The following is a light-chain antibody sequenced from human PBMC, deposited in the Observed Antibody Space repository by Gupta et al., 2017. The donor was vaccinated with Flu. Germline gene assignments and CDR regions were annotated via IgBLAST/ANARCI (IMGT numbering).Light chain of an antibody. J-gene: IGKJ1*01. Sequence: DLQMTQSPSTLSASVGDRVSITCRASQSVSSWLAWFQLKPGKAPKLLIYKASSLESGVPSRFSGSGSGTEFTLTISSLQPDDFATYYCQQYNSYSWTFGRGTKVEIK. V-gene: IGKV1-5*03. CDR1: QSVSSW. CDR2: KAS. CDR3: QQYNSYSWT.